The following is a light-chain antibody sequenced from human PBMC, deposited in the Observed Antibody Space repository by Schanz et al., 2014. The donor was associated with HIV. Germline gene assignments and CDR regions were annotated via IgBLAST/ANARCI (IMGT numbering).Light chain of an antibody. Sequence: EMVMTQSPATLSVSPGERATLSCRASQSVTSDLAWYQQKPGQAPRLLIYGASNRATGIPDRFSGSGSGTDFTLTISRLEPEDFAVYYCQHYSTSPITFGQGTRLEIK. CDR2: GAS. CDR3: QHYSTSPIT. J-gene: IGKJ5*01. V-gene: IGKV3-20*01. CDR1: QSVTSD.